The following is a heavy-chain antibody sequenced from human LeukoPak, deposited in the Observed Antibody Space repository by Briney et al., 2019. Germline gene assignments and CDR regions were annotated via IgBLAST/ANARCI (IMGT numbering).Heavy chain of an antibody. CDR2: IYYSGST. CDR3: ASTTTVTRWGLDP. J-gene: IGHJ5*02. Sequence: PSQTLSLTCTVSGGSISSGDYYWSWIRQPPGKGLEWIGYIYYSGSTYYNPSLKSRVTISVDTSKNQFSLKLSSVTAADTDVYYCASTTTVTRWGLDPWGQGTLVTVSS. V-gene: IGHV4-30-4*08. CDR1: GGSISSGDYY. D-gene: IGHD4-11*01.